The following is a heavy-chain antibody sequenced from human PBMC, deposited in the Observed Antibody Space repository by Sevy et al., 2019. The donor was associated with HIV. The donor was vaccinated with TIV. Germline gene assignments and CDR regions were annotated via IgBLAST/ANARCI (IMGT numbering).Heavy chain of an antibody. V-gene: IGHV3-48*01. CDR2: ISLSGSTI. Sequence: GGSLRLSCAASGFIFSAYTMNWVRQAPGEGLEWLSHISLSGSTIYDADSVRGRFTISRDNAKNSVYLQMESLRVEDTAVYYCVGGGPAASFGLDVWGQGTTVTVSS. D-gene: IGHD2-2*01. J-gene: IGHJ6*02. CDR3: VGGGPAASFGLDV. CDR1: GFIFSAYT.